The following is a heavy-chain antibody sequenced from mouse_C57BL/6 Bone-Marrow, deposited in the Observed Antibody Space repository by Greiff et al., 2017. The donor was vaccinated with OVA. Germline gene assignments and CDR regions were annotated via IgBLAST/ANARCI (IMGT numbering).Heavy chain of an antibody. CDR3: ARHGSSYYAMDY. CDR2: IYPGDGDT. D-gene: IGHD1-1*01. J-gene: IGHJ4*01. V-gene: IGHV1-80*01. CDR1: GYAFSSYW. Sequence: VQLKESGAELVKPGASVKISCKASGYAFSSYWMNWVKQRPGKGLEWIGQIYPGDGDTNYNGKFKGKATLTADKSSSTAYMQLSSLTSEDSAVYCCARHGSSYYAMDYWGQGTSVTVSS.